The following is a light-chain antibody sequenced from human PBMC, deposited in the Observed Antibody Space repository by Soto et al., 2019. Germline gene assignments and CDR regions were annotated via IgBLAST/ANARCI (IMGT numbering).Light chain of an antibody. CDR1: SSDVGGYNY. CDR2: EVS. Sequence: QSALTQPASVSGSPGQSITISCTGTSSDVGGYNYVSWYQQHPGKAPKLMIYEVSNRPSGVSNRFSGSKSGNTASLPISGLQAEDEDDYYCSSYTSSSIEYVFGTGTKLTVL. J-gene: IGLJ1*01. V-gene: IGLV2-14*01. CDR3: SSYTSSSIEYV.